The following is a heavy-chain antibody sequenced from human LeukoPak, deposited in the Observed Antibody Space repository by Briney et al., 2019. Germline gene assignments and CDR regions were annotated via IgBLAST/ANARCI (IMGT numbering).Heavy chain of an antibody. Sequence: ASVKVSCKASGGTFSSYAISWVRQAPGQGLEWMGGIIPIFGTANYAQKFQGRVTITTDESTSTAYMELSSLRSEDTAVYYCASSAGITIFGVVNPSAFDIWGQGAMVTVSS. D-gene: IGHD3-3*01. CDR1: GGTFSSYA. CDR3: ASSAGITIFGVVNPSAFDI. J-gene: IGHJ3*02. CDR2: IIPIFGTA. V-gene: IGHV1-69*05.